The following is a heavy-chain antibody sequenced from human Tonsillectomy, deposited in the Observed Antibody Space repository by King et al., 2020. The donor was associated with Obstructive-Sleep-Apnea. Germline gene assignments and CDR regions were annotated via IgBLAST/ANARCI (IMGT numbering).Heavy chain of an antibody. J-gene: IGHJ4*02. CDR2: IWYDGSNK. CDR1: GFTFSSYG. D-gene: IGHD3-10*01. CDR3: ATGRGFGELFPSTGGESNDY. Sequence: VQLVESGGGVVQPGRSLRLSCAASGFTFSSYGMHWVRQAPGKGLEWVAVIWYDGSNKYYADSVKGRFTISRDNSKNTLYLQMNSLRAEDTAVYYCATGRGFGELFPSTGGESNDYWGQGTLVTVSS. V-gene: IGHV3-33*01.